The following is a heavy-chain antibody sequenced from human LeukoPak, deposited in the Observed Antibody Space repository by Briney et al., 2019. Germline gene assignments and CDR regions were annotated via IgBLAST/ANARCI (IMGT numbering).Heavy chain of an antibody. V-gene: IGHV3-30*02. Sequence: GGSLRLSCTASGFTFSGTGMHWVRQAPGKGLEWVSYIRYDGNNKYYGDSVKGRLTVSRDNSKNTLYLQMNSLRVEDTAVYYCARTYNPDYWGQGTLVIVSS. CDR1: GFTFSGTG. CDR2: IRYDGNNK. CDR3: ARTYNPDY. J-gene: IGHJ4*02. D-gene: IGHD1-14*01.